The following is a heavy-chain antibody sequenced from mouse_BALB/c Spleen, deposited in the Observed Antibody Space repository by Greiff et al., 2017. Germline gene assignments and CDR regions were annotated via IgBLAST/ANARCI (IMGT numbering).Heavy chain of an antibody. Sequence: EVNLVESGGGLVKPGGSLKLSCAASGFTFSDYYMYWVRQTPEKRLEWVATISDGGSYTYYPDSVKGRFTISRDNAKNNLYLQMSSLKSEDTAMYYCARDEGYEAWFAYWGQGTLVTVSA. CDR3: ARDEGYEAWFAY. V-gene: IGHV5-4*02. CDR1: GFTFSDYY. J-gene: IGHJ3*01. CDR2: ISDGGSYT. D-gene: IGHD2-3*01.